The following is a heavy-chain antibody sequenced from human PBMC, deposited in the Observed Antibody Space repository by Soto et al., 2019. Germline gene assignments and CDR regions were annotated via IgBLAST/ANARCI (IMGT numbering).Heavy chain of an antibody. J-gene: IGHJ3*02. CDR1: GFSFSAYA. Sequence: EVQLLESGGGLVQPGGSLRLSCAASGFSFSAYAMNWVRQAPGKGLQWVSGLVGSGADKNYADSVRGRFTVSRDNSKNTLYLQMNSLRDEDTAGYYCAKDLIAGNGVWEAFDMWGRGTKVTVSS. D-gene: IGHD2-8*01. V-gene: IGHV3-23*01. CDR3: AKDLIAGNGVWEAFDM. CDR2: LVGSGADK.